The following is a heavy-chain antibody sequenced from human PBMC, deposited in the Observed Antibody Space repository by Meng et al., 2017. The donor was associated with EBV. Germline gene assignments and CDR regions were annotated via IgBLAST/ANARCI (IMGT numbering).Heavy chain of an antibody. J-gene: IGHJ4*02. CDR1: GFTFRGSA. V-gene: IGHV3-73*02. CDR3: TRMSSPLDY. CDR2: IRSKAKSYAT. D-gene: IGHD2-2*01. Sequence: VASGGGVVQPGGSLKPSCDASGFTFRGSAMHGVRQASGKGLEWVGRIRSKAKSYATAYAASVKGRFTISRDDSKNTAYLQMNSLKTEDTAVYYCTRMSSPLDYWGQGTLVTVSS.